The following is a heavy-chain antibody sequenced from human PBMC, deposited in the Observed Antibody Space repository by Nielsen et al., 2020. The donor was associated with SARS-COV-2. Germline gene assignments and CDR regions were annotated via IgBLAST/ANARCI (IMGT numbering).Heavy chain of an antibody. V-gene: IGHV4-34*01. D-gene: IGHD6-13*01. Sequence: SETLSLTCAVYGGSFSGYYWSWIRQPPGKGLEWIGEINHSGSTNYNPSLKSRVTISVDTSKNQFSLKLSSVTAADTAVYYCARDAPAAGPFDYWGQGTLVTVSS. J-gene: IGHJ4*02. CDR3: ARDAPAAGPFDY. CDR1: GGSFSGYY. CDR2: INHSGST.